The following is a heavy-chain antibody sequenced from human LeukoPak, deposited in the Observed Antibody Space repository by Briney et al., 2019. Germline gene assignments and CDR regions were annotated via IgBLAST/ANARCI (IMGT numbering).Heavy chain of an antibody. CDR3: ARCLTKTYYYYYMDI. J-gene: IGHJ6*03. CDR1: GGSISNYY. D-gene: IGHD3-9*01. Sequence: PSETLSLTCTVSGGSISNYYWSWIRQPAGKGLEWIGRINTSGSTHYNSSLKSRVTMSVDSSKNQFSLKLRSVTAADTAAYYCARCLTKTYYYYYMDIWGKGTTVTVSS. V-gene: IGHV4-4*07. CDR2: INTSGST.